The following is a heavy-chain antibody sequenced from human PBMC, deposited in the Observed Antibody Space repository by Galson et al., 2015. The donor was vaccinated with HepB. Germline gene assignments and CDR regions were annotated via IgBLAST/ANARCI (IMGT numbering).Heavy chain of an antibody. Sequence: SLRLSCAASGFSFSSYDMHWVRQATGKGLEWVSGIETAGDTYYSGSVKGRFTISRENGKNSLYLQMNSLRAGDTAVYYCARDKGSRTGGMDVWGQGTMVTV. V-gene: IGHV3-13*04. CDR1: GFSFSSYD. D-gene: IGHD1-26*01. CDR2: IETAGDT. CDR3: ARDKGSRTGGMDV. J-gene: IGHJ6*02.